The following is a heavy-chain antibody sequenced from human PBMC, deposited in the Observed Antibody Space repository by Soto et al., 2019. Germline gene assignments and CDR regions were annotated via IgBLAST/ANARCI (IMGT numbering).Heavy chain of an antibody. CDR3: ARDRTGYSNDFDY. J-gene: IGHJ4*02. CDR2: ISSSSSYT. CDR1: GFTFSDYY. D-gene: IGHD1-26*01. Sequence: QVQLVESGGGLVKPGGSLRLSCAASGFTFSDYYMTWIRQAPGKGLAWVSYISSSSSYTNYADSVKGRFTISRDNAKNSLYLQMNSLRAEDTAVYYCARDRTGYSNDFDYWGQGTLVTVSS. V-gene: IGHV3-11*05.